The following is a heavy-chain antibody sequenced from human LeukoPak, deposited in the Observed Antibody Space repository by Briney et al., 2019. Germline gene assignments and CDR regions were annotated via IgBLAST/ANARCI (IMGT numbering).Heavy chain of an antibody. V-gene: IGHV4-61*02. CDR2: IYTSGST. J-gene: IGHJ4*02. Sequence: SETLSLTXTVSGGSISSGSYYWSWIRQPAGKGLEWIGRIYTSGSTNYNPSLKSRVTISVDTSKNQFSLKLSSVTAADTAVYYCARGYYDFWSGYPYYFDYWGQGTLVTVSS. CDR1: GGSISSGSYY. D-gene: IGHD3-3*01. CDR3: ARGYYDFWSGYPYYFDY.